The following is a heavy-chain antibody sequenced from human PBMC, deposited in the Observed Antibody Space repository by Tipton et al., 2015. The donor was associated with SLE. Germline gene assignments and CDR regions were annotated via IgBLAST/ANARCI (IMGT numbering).Heavy chain of an antibody. CDR3: ARDSSGPYYYYYMDV. Sequence: TLSLTCTVSGGSISSHYWSWIRQPAGKGLEWIGRIYTSGSTNYNPSLKSRVTISVDTSKNQFSLKLSSVTAADTAVYYCARDSSGPYYYYYMDVWGKGTTVTVSS. D-gene: IGHD3-10*01. J-gene: IGHJ6*03. CDR2: IYTSGST. CDR1: GGSISSHY. V-gene: IGHV4-4*07.